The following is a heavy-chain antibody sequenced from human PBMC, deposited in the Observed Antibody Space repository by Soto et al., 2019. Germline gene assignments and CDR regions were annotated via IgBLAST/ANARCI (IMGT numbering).Heavy chain of an antibody. Sequence: SETLSLTCTVSGGSISTYYWSWIRQPAGKGLEWIGRIYTSGSTNYNPSLKSRVTMSLDTSKNQFSVKLRFLTAADTAVYYCARSSAGYSSSWYYFDYWGQGTLVTVSS. CDR2: IYTSGST. CDR3: ARSSAGYSSSWYYFDY. CDR1: GGSISTYY. D-gene: IGHD6-13*01. V-gene: IGHV4-4*07. J-gene: IGHJ4*02.